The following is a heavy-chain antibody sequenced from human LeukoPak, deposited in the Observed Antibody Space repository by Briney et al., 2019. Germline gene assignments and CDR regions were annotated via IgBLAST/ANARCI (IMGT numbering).Heavy chain of an antibody. Sequence: PGGSLRLSCAASGFTVSSNYMSWVRQAPEKGLEWVSVIYRGGETYYADSVKGRFTISRDNSKNTLYLQMNSLRAEDTAVYYCAGGQAEGDFDYWGQGTLVTVSS. CDR3: AGGQAEGDFDY. CDR2: IYRGGET. CDR1: GFTVSSNY. D-gene: IGHD3-16*01. J-gene: IGHJ4*02. V-gene: IGHV3-53*05.